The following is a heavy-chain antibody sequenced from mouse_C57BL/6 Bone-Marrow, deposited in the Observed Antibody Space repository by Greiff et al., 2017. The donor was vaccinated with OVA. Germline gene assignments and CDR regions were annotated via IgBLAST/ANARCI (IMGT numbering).Heavy chain of an antibody. CDR1: GYTFTSYG. CDR3: SRSGVGNWDY. CDR2: IYPRSGNT. D-gene: IGHD2-1*01. J-gene: IGHJ2*01. Sequence: VQLQQSGAELARPGASVKLSCKASGYTFTSYGISWVKQRTGQGLEWIGEIYPRSGNTYYNEKFKGKATLTADKYSSTAYMELRSLTSEDSSVYFCSRSGVGNWDYWGQGTTLTVSS. V-gene: IGHV1-81*01.